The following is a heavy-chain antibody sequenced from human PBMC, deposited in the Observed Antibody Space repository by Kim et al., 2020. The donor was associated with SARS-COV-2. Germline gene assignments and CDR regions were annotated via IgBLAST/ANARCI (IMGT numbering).Heavy chain of an antibody. V-gene: IGHV4-39*01. Sequence: SETLSLTCTVSGGSISSHTYYWGWIRQSPGKGLEWIGSTHSSGRMYYNPSLKSRVTMSMDTSKNQFSLSLTSVTAADTAVYYCARLLGLFRGLDFWGQGTXLT. CDR3: ARLLGLFRGLDF. CDR1: GGSISSHTYY. CDR2: THSSGRM. J-gene: IGHJ4*02.